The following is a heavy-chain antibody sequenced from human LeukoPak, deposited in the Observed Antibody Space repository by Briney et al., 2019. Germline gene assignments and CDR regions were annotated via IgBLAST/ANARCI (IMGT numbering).Heavy chain of an antibody. D-gene: IGHD2-8*01. CDR3: ARVYCPNGVCYNSRGWFDP. CDR1: GGSISSSNYY. Sequence: PSETLSLTCIVSGGSISSSNYYWGWIRQSPGKGLEWIGSIYSRGSTYYNPSLKSRVTISVDTSRNQFSLKLSSVTAADTAVYYCARVYCPNGVCYNSRGWFDPWGQGTLVTVSS. V-gene: IGHV4-39*07. J-gene: IGHJ5*02. CDR2: IYSRGST.